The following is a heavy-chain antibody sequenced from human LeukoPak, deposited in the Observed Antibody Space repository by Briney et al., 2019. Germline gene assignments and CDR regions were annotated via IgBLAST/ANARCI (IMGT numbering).Heavy chain of an antibody. Sequence: GESLKISCKGSGYSLTSYWIGWVRQMPGKGLEWMGIIYPGYSDTRYSPSFQGQVTISADKSISTAYLQWSSLKASDTAMYYCARRVVGATTPFDYWGQGTLVTVSS. CDR2: IYPGYSDT. V-gene: IGHV5-51*01. J-gene: IGHJ4*02. CDR3: ARRVVGATTPFDY. CDR1: GYSLTSYW. D-gene: IGHD1-26*01.